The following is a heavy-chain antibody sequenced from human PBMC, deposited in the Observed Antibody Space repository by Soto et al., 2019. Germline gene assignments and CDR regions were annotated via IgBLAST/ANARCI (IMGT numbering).Heavy chain of an antibody. Sequence: GASVKVSCKASGFTFTRYYMHWVRQAPGQGLEWMGIINPSGDSTTYAQKFQGRVTMSRDTSTSTVYMELSSLRSGDTAVYYCARSHSYSTSWYDYWGQGTLVTVS. CDR2: INPSGDST. J-gene: IGHJ4*02. V-gene: IGHV1-46*01. D-gene: IGHD6-13*01. CDR1: GFTFTRYY. CDR3: ARSHSYSTSWYDY.